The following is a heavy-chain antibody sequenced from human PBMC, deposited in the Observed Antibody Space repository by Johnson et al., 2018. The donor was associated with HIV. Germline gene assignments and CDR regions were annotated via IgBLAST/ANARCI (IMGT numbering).Heavy chain of an antibody. V-gene: IGHV3-15*01. CDR3: AREWIGHSSSWVRYAFDI. J-gene: IGHJ3*02. D-gene: IGHD6-13*01. CDR2: IKSRTDGGTT. Sequence: VQLVESGGGLVKPGGSLRFSCAVSGFTFTNVWMNWVRQVPGKGLEWVGRIKSRTDGGTTDYAAPVEGRFTISRDDSKSTVYLQMNSLRAEDTAVYYCAREWIGHSSSWVRYAFDIWGQGTMVTVSS. CDR1: GFTFTNVW.